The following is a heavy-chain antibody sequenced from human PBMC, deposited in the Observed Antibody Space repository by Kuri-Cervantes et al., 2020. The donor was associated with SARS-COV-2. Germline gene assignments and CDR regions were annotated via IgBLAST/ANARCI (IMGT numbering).Heavy chain of an antibody. J-gene: IGHJ2*01. CDR3: ARWDSYYDILTGYYPTGYFDL. CDR1: GATISSSSYY. CDR2: IYYSGST. Sequence: SETLSLTCTVSGATISSSSYYWGWIRQPPGRGLEWIGSIYYSGSTYYNPSLKSRVTISVDTSKNQFSLKLSSVTAADTAVYYCARWDSYYDILTGYYPTGYFDLWGRGTLVTVSS. D-gene: IGHD3-9*01. V-gene: IGHV4-39*07.